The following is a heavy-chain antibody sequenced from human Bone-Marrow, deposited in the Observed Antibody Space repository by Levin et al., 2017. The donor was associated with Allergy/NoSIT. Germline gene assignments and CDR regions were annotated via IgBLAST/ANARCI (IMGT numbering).Heavy chain of an antibody. CDR1: GFTFSSYA. V-gene: IGHV3-30*04. Sequence: PGGSLRLSCAASGFTFSSYAMHWVRQAPGKGLEWVAAISYDGADKYYADSVQGRFTISRDNSKNTLYLQINSLRPEDTAVYYCARDRQQGEFDSWGQGALVTVSS. CDR2: ISYDGADK. CDR3: ARDRQQGEFDS. D-gene: IGHD6-13*01. J-gene: IGHJ4*02.